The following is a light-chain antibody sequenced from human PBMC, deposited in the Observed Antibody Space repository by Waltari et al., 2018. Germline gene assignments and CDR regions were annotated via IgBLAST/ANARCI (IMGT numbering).Light chain of an antibody. CDR1: QNIDRW. CDR3: QQYNGH. V-gene: IGKV1-5*03. Sequence: DILLTQSPSTLSASVGDRVTITCLASQNIDRWLAWYQQKPGKAPKVLISLASSLQSGGPSRFSGSGAGTEFTLTISSLQPDDFATYYCQQYNGHFGQGTKLEI. J-gene: IGKJ2*01. CDR2: LAS.